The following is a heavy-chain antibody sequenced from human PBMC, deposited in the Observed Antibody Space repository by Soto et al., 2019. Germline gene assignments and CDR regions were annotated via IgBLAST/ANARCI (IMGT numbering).Heavy chain of an antibody. CDR1: GDSVNSDNDY. CDR2: IYFSGST. J-gene: IGHJ4*02. V-gene: IGHV4-30-4*01. Sequence: TLSLTCEVFGDSVNSDNDYGTWIRQPPGKDLEWIGNIYFSGSTYYNPSLNSRVTLSIDTSKNHFSLKLTSVTAADTAMYYCARHRAVAGLDYWGQGTLVTVSS. D-gene: IGHD6-19*01. CDR3: ARHRAVAGLDY.